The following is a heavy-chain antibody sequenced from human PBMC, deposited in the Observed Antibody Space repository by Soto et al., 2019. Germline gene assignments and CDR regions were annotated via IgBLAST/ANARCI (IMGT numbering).Heavy chain of an antibody. V-gene: IGHV1-2*02. J-gene: IGHJ4*02. CDR3: ARHSGYDYVFDY. D-gene: IGHD5-12*01. CDR1: GYTFTGYY. CDR2: INPNNGDT. Sequence: QVQLVQSGAEVKKPGASVKVSCKAFGYTFTGYYIHWVRQAPGQGLEWMGWINPNNGDTNYAQKFQGRVSMPRDTSTTTAYMELSSLRFDDTAVYYCARHSGYDYVFDYWGQGTLVTVSS.